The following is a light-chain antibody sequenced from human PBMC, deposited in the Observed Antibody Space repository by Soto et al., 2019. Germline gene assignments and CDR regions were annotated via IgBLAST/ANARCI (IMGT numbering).Light chain of an antibody. CDR3: GAVHGSGSNFVWV. J-gene: IGLJ3*02. CDR1: SGYSNYK. V-gene: IGLV9-49*01. CDR2: VGTGGIVG. Sequence: QPVLTQPPSASASLGASVTLTCTLSSGYSNYKVDWYQQRPGKGPRFVMRVGTGGIVGSKGDGIPDRFSVLGSGLNRYLTIKNVQEEDESDYQGGAVHGSGSNFVWVFGGGTQLAFL.